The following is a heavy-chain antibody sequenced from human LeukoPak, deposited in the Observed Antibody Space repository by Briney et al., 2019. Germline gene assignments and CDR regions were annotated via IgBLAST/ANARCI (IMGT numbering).Heavy chain of an antibody. CDR3: ARVRCSGGSCPYYYYYYYMDV. D-gene: IGHD2-15*01. J-gene: IGHJ6*03. CDR1: GGSISSGSYY. Sequence: PSETLSLTCTVSGGSISSGSYYWNWIRQPAGKGLEWIGRIYTSGSTNYNPSLKSRVTISVDTSKNQFSLKLRFMTAADTAVYYCARVRCSGGSCPYYYYYYYMDVWGKGTTVTVSS. CDR2: IYTSGST. V-gene: IGHV4-61*02.